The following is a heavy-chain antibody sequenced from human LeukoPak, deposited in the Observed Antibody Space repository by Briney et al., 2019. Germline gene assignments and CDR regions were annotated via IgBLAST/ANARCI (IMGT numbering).Heavy chain of an antibody. CDR2: IYYSGST. V-gene: IGHV4-59*01. CDR1: GGSISSYY. J-gene: IGHJ4*02. Sequence: PSETLSLTCTVSGGSISSYYWSWIRRPPGKGLEWIGYIYYSGSTNYNPSLKSRVTISVDTSKNQFSLKLSSVTAADTAVYYCAGAKEKTYTYFDYWGQGTLVTVSS. CDR3: AGAKEKTYTYFDY.